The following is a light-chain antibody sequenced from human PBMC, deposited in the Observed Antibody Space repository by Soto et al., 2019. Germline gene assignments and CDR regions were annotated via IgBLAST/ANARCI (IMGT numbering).Light chain of an antibody. CDR1: SSDIGGSNS. J-gene: IGLJ3*02. CDR2: DVS. V-gene: IGLV2-14*01. CDR3: SSYSTSGTLLV. Sequence: QSALTQPASVSGSPGQTIIMSCTGTSSDIGGSNSVSWYQQHPDKAPKLILFDVSPRPSKIPDRFSGSKSGNTASLTISGLHADDEADYYCSSYSTSGTLLVFGGGTKLTVL.